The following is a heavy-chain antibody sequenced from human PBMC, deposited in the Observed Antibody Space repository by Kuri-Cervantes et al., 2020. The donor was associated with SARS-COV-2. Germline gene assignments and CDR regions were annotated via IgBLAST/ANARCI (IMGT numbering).Heavy chain of an antibody. CDR1: GFTFSSYS. Sequence: GESLKISCAASGFTFSSYSMNWVRQAPGKGLEWVAIISYDGTTLYQNSVKGRFTISRDNSRNTVYLQMNSLRREDTAIYYCAREGPHSSSSEVDYWGQGTLVTVSS. CDR3: AREGPHSSSSEVDY. V-gene: IGHV3-30*03. J-gene: IGHJ4*02. CDR2: ISYDGTTL. D-gene: IGHD6-6*01.